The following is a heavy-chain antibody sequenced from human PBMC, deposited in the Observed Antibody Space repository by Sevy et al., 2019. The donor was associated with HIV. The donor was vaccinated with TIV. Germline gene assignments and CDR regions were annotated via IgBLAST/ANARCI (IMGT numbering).Heavy chain of an antibody. D-gene: IGHD6-13*01. CDR2: ISSSSSYT. Sequence: GGSLRLSCAASGFTFSDYYISWIRQAPGKGLEWVSYISSSSSYTNYADSVKGRFTISRDNAKNSLYLQMNSLRAEDTAVYYCARDPVRRSSSFFDYWGQGTLVTVSS. V-gene: IGHV3-11*06. CDR3: ARDPVRRSSSFFDY. CDR1: GFTFSDYY. J-gene: IGHJ4*02.